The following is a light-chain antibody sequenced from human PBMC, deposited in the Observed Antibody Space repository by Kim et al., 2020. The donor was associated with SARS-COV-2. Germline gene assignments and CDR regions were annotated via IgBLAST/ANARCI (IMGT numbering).Light chain of an antibody. CDR3: QQRSNWPST. CDR1: QSVSSY. V-gene: IGKV3-11*01. Sequence: EIVLTQSPATLSLSPGERVTLSCRASQSVSSYLAWYQQKPGQAPRLLIYDASNRATGIPARFSGSGSGTDFTLTISSLEPEDFAVYYCQQRSNWPSTFGQGTKVDIK. J-gene: IGKJ1*01. CDR2: DAS.